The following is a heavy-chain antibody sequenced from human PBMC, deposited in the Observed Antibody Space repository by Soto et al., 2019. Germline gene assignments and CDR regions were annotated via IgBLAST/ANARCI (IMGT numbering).Heavy chain of an antibody. Sequence: GGSLRLSCAVSGLTFSKFLMHWVRQAPGKGLVWVSYVMGDGTTTDYADSVKGRFTISRDNAKNTVFLQMNSLRAEDTAVYYCATLNSFGSDFWGHGTLVTVSS. CDR2: VMGDGTTT. CDR3: ATLNSFGSDF. CDR1: GLTFSKFL. J-gene: IGHJ4*01. V-gene: IGHV3-74*01. D-gene: IGHD3-3*01.